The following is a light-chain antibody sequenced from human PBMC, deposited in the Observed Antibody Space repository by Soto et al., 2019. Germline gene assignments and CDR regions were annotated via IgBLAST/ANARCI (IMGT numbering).Light chain of an antibody. CDR3: SSYTSSSTYV. J-gene: IGLJ2*01. CDR1: SSDVGGYNY. CDR2: DVS. Sequence: QSALTQPASVSGSPGQSITIACTGTSSDVGGYNYVSWYQQYPGKAPRLVISDVSNRPSGVSNRFSGSKSGNAASLTISGLQAEDEADYYCSSYTSSSTYVFGGGTKLTVL. V-gene: IGLV2-14*01.